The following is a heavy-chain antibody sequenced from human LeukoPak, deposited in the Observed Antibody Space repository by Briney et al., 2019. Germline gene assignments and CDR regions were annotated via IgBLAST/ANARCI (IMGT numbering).Heavy chain of an antibody. J-gene: IGHJ3*01. D-gene: IGHD3-22*01. V-gene: IGHV3-21*01. CDR2: ISSSSSYI. Sequence: KPGGSLRLSCAASGFTFSSYSMNWVRQAPGKGLEWVSSISSSSSYIYYADSVKGRFTISRDDAENSLYLQMSSLRAEDTAIYYCAREFTSDSSGFDAFHVWGQGTVVTVSS. CDR1: GFTFSSYS. CDR3: AREFTSDSSGFDAFHV.